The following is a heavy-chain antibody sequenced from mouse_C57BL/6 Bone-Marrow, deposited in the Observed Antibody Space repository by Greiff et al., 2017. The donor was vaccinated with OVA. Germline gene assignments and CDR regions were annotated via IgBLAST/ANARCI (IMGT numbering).Heavy chain of an antibody. V-gene: IGHV3-6*01. D-gene: IGHD3-3*01. CDR1: GYSITSGYY. J-gene: IGHJ3*01. CDR3: AREGGRGWFAY. CDR2: ISYDGSN. Sequence: ESGPGLVKPSQSLSLTCSVTGYSITSGYYWNWIRQFPGNKLEWMGYISYDGSNNYNPSLKNRISITRDTSKNQFFLKLNSVTTEDTATYYCAREGGRGWFAYWGQGTLVTVSA.